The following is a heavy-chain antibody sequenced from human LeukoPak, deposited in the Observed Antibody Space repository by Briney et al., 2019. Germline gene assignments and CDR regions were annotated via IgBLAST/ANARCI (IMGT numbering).Heavy chain of an antibody. CDR2: ISAYNGNT. CDR1: GYTFTSYG. CDR3: ARAGFCSSTSCYMDY. Sequence: ASVKVSCKASGYTFTSYGISWVRQAPGHGLEWMGWISAYNGNTNYAQKLQGRVTMTTDTSTSTAYMELRSLRSDDTAVYYCARAGFCSSTSCYMDYWGQGTLVTVSS. D-gene: IGHD2-2*02. J-gene: IGHJ4*02. V-gene: IGHV1-18*01.